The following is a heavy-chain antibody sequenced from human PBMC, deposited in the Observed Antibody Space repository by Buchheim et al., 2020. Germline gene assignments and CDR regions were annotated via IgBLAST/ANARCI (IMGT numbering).Heavy chain of an antibody. CDR1: GFIFSSYW. J-gene: IGHJ6*02. CDR2: LSPDGSDK. V-gene: IGHV3-7*01. Sequence: EMQLVESGGGLVQPGGSLRVSCEVSGFIFSSYWMSWFRQVPGKGLEWVAVLSPDGSDKYYLDSVKGRFTISRDNAKNSLYLQMNSLRAEDTAVYYCARDEAPADYYGMDVWGQGTT. CDR3: ARDEAPADYYGMDV.